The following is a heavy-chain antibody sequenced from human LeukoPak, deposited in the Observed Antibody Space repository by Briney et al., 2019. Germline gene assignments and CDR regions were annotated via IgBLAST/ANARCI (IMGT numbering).Heavy chain of an antibody. V-gene: IGHV4-59*01. CDR2: IYYSGST. CDR3: ARDRDYYGMDV. Sequence: SETLSLTCTVSGGSISSYYWSWIRQPPGKGLEWIGYIYYSGSTNYNPSLKSRVTISVDTSKNQFSQKLSSVTAADTAVYYCARDRDYYGMDVWGQGTTVTVSS. D-gene: IGHD5-24*01. J-gene: IGHJ6*02. CDR1: GGSISSYY.